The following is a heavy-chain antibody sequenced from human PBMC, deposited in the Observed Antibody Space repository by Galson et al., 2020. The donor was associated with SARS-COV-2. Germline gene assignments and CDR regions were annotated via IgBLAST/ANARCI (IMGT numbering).Heavy chain of an antibody. J-gene: IGHJ6*02. CDR2: ISYDGSNK. D-gene: IGHD3-22*01. V-gene: IGHV3-30*04. Sequence: GESPKISCAASGFTFSSYAMHWVRQAPGKGLEWVAVISYDGSNKYYADSVKGRFTISRDNSKNTLYLQMNSLRAEDTAVYYCARGPPTDPITMIVVVTIGVSGGMDVWGQGTTVTVSS. CDR1: GFTFSSYA. CDR3: ARGPPTDPITMIVVVTIGVSGGMDV.